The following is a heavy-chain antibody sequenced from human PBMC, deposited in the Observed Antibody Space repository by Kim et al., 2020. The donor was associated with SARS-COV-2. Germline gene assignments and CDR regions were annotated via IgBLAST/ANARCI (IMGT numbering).Heavy chain of an antibody. CDR2: ISSSSSYI. CDR3: ARGDYDFWSGWPHYYYYYGMDV. D-gene: IGHD3-3*01. V-gene: IGHV3-21*01. J-gene: IGHJ6*02. Sequence: GGSLILSCAASGFTFSSYSMNWVRQAPGKGLEWVSSISSSSSYIYYADSVKGRFTISRDNAKNSLYLQMNSLRAEDTAVYYCARGDYDFWSGWPHYYYYYGMDVWGQGTTVTVSS. CDR1: GFTFSSYS.